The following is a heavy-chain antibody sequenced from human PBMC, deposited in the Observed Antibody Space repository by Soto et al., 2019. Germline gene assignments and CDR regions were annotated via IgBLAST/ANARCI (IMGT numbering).Heavy chain of an antibody. D-gene: IGHD2-15*01. CDR3: ATAFLGFSGPNPTRHGLDY. J-gene: IGHJ4*02. Sequence: QVQLVQSGAEVKKPGASVKVSCKVSGYTLTELSMHWVRQAPGKGLEWMGGFDPEDGETIYAQKFQGRVTMTEDTSTDTAYMELSSLRSEDTAVYYCATAFLGFSGPNPTRHGLDYWGQGTLVTVSS. CDR1: GYTLTELS. CDR2: FDPEDGET. V-gene: IGHV1-24*01.